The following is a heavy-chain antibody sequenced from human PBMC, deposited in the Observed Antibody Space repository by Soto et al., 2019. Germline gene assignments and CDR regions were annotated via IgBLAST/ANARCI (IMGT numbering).Heavy chain of an antibody. V-gene: IGHV1-3*01. D-gene: IGHD1-1*01. CDR3: ARDIGDGTFDF. J-gene: IGHJ4*02. Sequence: KFQDRVTISRDTSASTAYMELTSLRSEDTAVYYCARDIGDGTFDFWGQGTLVTVSS.